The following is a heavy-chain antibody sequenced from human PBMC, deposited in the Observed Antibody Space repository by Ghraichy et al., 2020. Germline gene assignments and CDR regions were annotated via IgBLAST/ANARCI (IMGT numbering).Heavy chain of an antibody. CDR1: GGTFSSYA. V-gene: IGHV1-69*13. D-gene: IGHD3-10*01. J-gene: IGHJ6*02. CDR3: ARRSRGALDYYYGMDV. CDR2: IIPIFGTA. Sequence: SVKVSCKASGGTFSSYAINWVRQAPGQGLEWMGGIIPIFGTANYAQKFQGRVTITADESTSTAYMELSSLRSEDTAVYYCARRSRGALDYYYGMDVWGQGTTVTVSS.